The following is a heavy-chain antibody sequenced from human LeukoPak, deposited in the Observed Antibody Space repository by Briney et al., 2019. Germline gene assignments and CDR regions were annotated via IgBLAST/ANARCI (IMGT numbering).Heavy chain of an antibody. D-gene: IGHD1-14*01. J-gene: IGHJ4*02. CDR1: GFTFSSYA. Sequence: QAGGSLRLSCAASGFTFSSYATHWVRQAPGKGLEWVAFIRYDGSYKYYSDSVKGRFTISRDDSKNTLSLQMNDLRVEDTAVYYCARERPDSRNLDSWGRGALVTVSS. CDR3: ARERPDSRNLDS. CDR2: IRYDGSYK. V-gene: IGHV3-30*02.